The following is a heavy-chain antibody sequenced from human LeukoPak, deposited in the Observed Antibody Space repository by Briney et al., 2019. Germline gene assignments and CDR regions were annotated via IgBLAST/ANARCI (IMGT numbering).Heavy chain of an antibody. CDR2: INPNSGGT. CDR3: ARSGITMVRGVSKNWFDP. Sequence: ASVKVSCKASGYTFTGYYIHWVRQAPGQGLEWMGWINPNSGGTNYAQKFQGRVTMTRDTSISTAYMELSRLRSDDTAVYYCARSGITMVRGVSKNWFDPWGQGTLVTVSS. V-gene: IGHV1-2*02. J-gene: IGHJ5*02. D-gene: IGHD3-10*01. CDR1: GYTFTGYY.